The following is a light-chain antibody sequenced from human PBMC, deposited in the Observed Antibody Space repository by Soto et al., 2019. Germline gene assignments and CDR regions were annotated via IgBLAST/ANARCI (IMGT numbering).Light chain of an antibody. Sequence: DIQMTQYKYSLSASVGDRVTITCRVSQSISNYLDWYQVKPGKAPKLLIYAASSLQSGVPSRFSGSGSGTDFTLTITGLEAEDFASYYCHQNYNVPPWTFGQGTKVDIK. CDR3: HQNYNVPPWT. J-gene: IGKJ1*01. CDR1: QSISNY. V-gene: IGKV1-39*01. CDR2: AAS.